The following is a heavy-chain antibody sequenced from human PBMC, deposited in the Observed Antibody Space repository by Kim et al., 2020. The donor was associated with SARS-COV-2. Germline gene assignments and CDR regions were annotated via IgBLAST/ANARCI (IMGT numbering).Heavy chain of an antibody. CDR3: AREGGAAAGRDAFDI. V-gene: IGHV1-18*01. Sequence: ASVKVSCKASGYTFTNYAINWVRQAPGQGLEWMGWISPYNGNTNYAQRLQGRVTMTTDTSTNTAYMELRSLRSDDTAVYYCAREGGAAAGRDAFDIWGQGTMVTVSS. CDR2: ISPYNGNT. CDR1: GYTFTNYA. D-gene: IGHD6-13*01. J-gene: IGHJ3*02.